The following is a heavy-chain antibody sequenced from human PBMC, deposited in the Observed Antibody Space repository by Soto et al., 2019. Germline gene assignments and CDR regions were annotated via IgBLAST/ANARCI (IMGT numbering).Heavy chain of an antibody. CDR2: IYYSGST. Sequence: TLSLTCTVSGGSISSYYWSWIRQPPGKGLEWIGYIYYSGSTNYNPSLKSRVTISVDTSKNQFSLKLSSVTAADTAVYYCARDIGPMDVWGKGTTVTVSS. J-gene: IGHJ6*04. CDR1: GGSISSYY. D-gene: IGHD3-10*01. V-gene: IGHV4-59*01. CDR3: ARDIGPMDV.